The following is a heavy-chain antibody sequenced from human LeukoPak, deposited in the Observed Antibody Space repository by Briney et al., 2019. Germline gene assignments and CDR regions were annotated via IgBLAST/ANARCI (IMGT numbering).Heavy chain of an antibody. Sequence: KPGGSLQISCQGSGYTFTNSWIGGVRQVPGKGLEWMGIVYPGDSDTNYSPSFQGQVTFSFDKSINTAYLQWNSLKASYTAMYYCASAEYSSSWTSWGQGTLVTVSS. D-gene: IGHD6-13*01. CDR1: GYTFTNSW. CDR2: VYPGDSDT. CDR3: ASAEYSSSWTS. J-gene: IGHJ5*02. V-gene: IGHV5-51*01.